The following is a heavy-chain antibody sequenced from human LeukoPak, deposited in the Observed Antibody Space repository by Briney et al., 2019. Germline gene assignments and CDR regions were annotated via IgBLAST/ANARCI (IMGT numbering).Heavy chain of an antibody. CDR3: ARDRRYSSSWYVRLYYYYYGMDV. Sequence: ASVKVSCEASGYTFTSYGISWVRQAPGQGLEWMGWISAYNGNTNYAQKLQGRVTMTTDTSTSTAYMELRSLRSDDTAVYYCARDRRYSSSWYVRLYYYYYGMDVWGQGTTVTVSS. V-gene: IGHV1-18*01. CDR2: ISAYNGNT. J-gene: IGHJ6*02. D-gene: IGHD6-13*01. CDR1: GYTFTSYG.